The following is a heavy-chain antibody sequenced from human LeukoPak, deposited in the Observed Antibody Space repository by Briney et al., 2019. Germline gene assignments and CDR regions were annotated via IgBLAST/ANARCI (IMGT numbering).Heavy chain of an antibody. V-gene: IGHV3-30*03. CDR3: ALSGVGRYFDY. Sequence: GGSLRLSCAASGFTFSSYGMHWVRQAPGKGLEWVAVISYDGSNKYYADSVKGRFTISRDNSKNTLYLQMNSLRAEDTAVYYCALSGVGRYFDYWGQGTLVTVSS. D-gene: IGHD7-27*01. CDR2: ISYDGSNK. CDR1: GFTFSSYG. J-gene: IGHJ4*02.